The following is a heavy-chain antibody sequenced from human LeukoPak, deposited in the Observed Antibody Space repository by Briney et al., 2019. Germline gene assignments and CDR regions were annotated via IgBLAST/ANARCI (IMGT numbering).Heavy chain of an antibody. Sequence: PGGSLRLSCAASGFTFSSYWMHWVRQAPGKGLVWVSRINSDGSSRSYADSVKGRFTISRDNAKNTMYLQMNSLRAEDTAVYYCAKALGYCSGGSCYRVGYFDQWGQGTLVTVSS. CDR1: GFTFSSYW. CDR3: AKALGYCSGGSCYRVGYFDQ. CDR2: INSDGSSR. J-gene: IGHJ4*02. D-gene: IGHD2-15*01. V-gene: IGHV3-74*01.